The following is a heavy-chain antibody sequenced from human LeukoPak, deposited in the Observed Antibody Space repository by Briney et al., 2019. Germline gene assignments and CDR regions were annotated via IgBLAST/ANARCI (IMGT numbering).Heavy chain of an antibody. CDR3: ATAPGMVRVNYNWFDP. D-gene: IGHD3-10*01. CDR1: GYTLTELS. V-gene: IGHV1-24*01. J-gene: IGHJ5*02. Sequence: GASVKVSCKVSGYTLTELSMHWVRQAPGKGLEWMGGFDPEDGETIYAQKFQGRVTMTEDTSTDTAYMELSSLRSEDTAVYYCATAPGMVRVNYNWFDPWGQGTLVTVSS. CDR2: FDPEDGET.